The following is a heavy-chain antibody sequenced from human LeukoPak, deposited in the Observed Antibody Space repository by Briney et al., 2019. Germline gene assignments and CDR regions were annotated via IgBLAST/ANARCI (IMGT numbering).Heavy chain of an antibody. J-gene: IGHJ3*02. CDR3: AKEPRVGWEDAFDI. CDR1: GFTFSSYG. CDR2: IRYDGSNK. Sequence: GGSLRLSCAASGFTFSSYGMHWVRQAPGKGLEWVAFIRYDGSNKYYADSVKGRFTISRDNSKNALYLQMNSLRAEDTAVYYCAKEPRVGWEDAFDIWGQGTMVTVSS. D-gene: IGHD1-26*01. V-gene: IGHV3-30*02.